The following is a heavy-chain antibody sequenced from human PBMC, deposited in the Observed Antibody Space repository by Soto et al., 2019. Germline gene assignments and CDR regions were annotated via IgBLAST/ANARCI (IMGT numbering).Heavy chain of an antibody. D-gene: IGHD3-22*01. CDR1: GFTVSSNY. J-gene: IGHJ4*02. Sequence: GSLRLSCAASGFTVSSNYMSWVRQAPGKGLEWVSVIYSGGSTYYADSVKGRFTISSDNSKNTLYLQMNSLRAEDTAGYYCARRSSGYPYYFDYWGQGTLVTV. CDR3: ARRSSGYPYYFDY. V-gene: IGHV3-53*01. CDR2: IYSGGST.